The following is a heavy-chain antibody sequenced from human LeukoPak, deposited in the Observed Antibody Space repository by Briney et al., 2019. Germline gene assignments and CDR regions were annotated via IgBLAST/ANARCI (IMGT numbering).Heavy chain of an antibody. CDR1: GFTFSSYG. Sequence: GRSLRLSCAASGFTFSSYGMHWVRQAPGKGLEWVAVISYDGSNKYYADSVKGRFTISRDSAKNTLYLQMNSLRAEDTAVYYCARGSTYSSSWFDPWGQGTLVTVSS. CDR3: ARGSTYSSSWFDP. CDR2: ISYDGSNK. J-gene: IGHJ5*02. D-gene: IGHD6-13*01. V-gene: IGHV3-30*03.